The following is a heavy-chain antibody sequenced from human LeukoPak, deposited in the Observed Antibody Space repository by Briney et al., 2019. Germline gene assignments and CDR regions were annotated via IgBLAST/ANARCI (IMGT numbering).Heavy chain of an antibody. D-gene: IGHD2-15*01. CDR3: ARDPCSGGSCYSGY. CDR1: GFIFSSYS. V-gene: IGHV3-21*01. Sequence: GGSLRLSCAASGFIFSSYSMNWVRQAPGKGLEWVSSISSSSSYIYYADSVKGRFTISRDNAKNSLYLQMNSLRAEDTAVYYCARDPCSGGSCYSGYWGQGTLVTVSS. J-gene: IGHJ4*02. CDR2: ISSSSSYI.